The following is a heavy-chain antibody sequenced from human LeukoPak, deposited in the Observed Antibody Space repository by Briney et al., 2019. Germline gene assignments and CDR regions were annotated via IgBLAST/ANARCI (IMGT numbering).Heavy chain of an antibody. CDR1: GFTFSTYD. CDR2: IGTAGDT. CDR3: ARAYSTTWTNALDI. D-gene: IGHD6-13*01. Sequence: GGSLRLSCAASGFTFSTYDMHWVRRATGRGLEWVSTIGTAGDTFYPGSVKGRFTISRENAKNSLYLQMNSLRAEDTAVYYCARAYSTTWTNALDIWGQGTMVTVSS. J-gene: IGHJ3*02. V-gene: IGHV3-13*04.